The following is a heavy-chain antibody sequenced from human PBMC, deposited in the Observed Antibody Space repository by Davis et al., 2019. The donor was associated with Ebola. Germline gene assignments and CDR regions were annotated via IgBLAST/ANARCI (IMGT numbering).Heavy chain of an antibody. J-gene: IGHJ3*02. Sequence: PSETLSLTCTVSGGSISSYYWSWIRQPPGKGLEWIGYIYYSGSTNYNPSHKSRVTISVDTSKNQFSLKLSSVTAADTAVYYCARESPGYCSSTSCLTRAFDIWGQGTMVTVSS. CDR2: IYYSGST. D-gene: IGHD2-2*01. CDR1: GGSISSYY. CDR3: ARESPGYCSSTSCLTRAFDI. V-gene: IGHV4-59*01.